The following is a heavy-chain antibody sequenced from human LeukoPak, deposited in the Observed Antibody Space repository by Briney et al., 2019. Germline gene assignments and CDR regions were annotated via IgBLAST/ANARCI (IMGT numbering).Heavy chain of an antibody. D-gene: IGHD3-22*01. CDR1: GGSFSGYY. J-gene: IGHJ4*02. CDR3: AIFFRVYYRDY. V-gene: IGHV4-34*01. CDR2: INHSGST. Sequence: SETLSLTCAVYGGSFSGYYWSWIRQPPGKGLEWIGEINHSGSTNYNPSLKSRVTISVDTSKNQFSLKLSSVPAADRAVYYCAIFFRVYYRDYGGQGTRVPFPS.